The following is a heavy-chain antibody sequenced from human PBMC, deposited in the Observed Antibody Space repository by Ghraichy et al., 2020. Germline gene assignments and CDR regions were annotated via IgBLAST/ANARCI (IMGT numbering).Heavy chain of an antibody. CDR2: INHSGST. J-gene: IGHJ6*03. CDR1: GGSFSGYY. D-gene: IGHD2-21*01. Sequence: SETLSLTCAVYGGSFSGYYWSWIRQPPGKGLEWIGEINHSGSTNYNPSLKSRVTISVDTSKNQFSLKLSSVTAADTAVYYCARGKIGTEHEPAGYMDVWGKGTTVTVSS. V-gene: IGHV4-34*01. CDR3: ARGKIGTEHEPAGYMDV.